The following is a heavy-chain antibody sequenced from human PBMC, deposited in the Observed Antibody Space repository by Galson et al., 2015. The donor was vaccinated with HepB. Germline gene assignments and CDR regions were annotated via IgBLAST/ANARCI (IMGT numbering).Heavy chain of an antibody. CDR3: AREPFGEAGSFFDY. Sequence: SLRLSCAASGLTFTSYWMSWVRQAPGKGLQWVANIRLDGGEDHYVDSVRGRFTISRDNAKNSLYLQMNSLRAEDTAMYYCAREPFGEAGSFFDYWGQGTLVTVSS. J-gene: IGHJ4*02. D-gene: IGHD3-3*01. CDR2: IRLDGGED. V-gene: IGHV3-7*01. CDR1: GLTFTSYW.